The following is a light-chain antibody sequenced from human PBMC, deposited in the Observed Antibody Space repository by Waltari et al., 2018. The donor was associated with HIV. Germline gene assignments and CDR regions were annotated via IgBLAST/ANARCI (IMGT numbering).Light chain of an antibody. CDR1: QSVSSN. CDR3: QQYNNWLRT. J-gene: IGKJ1*01. Sequence: EIVMTQSPATLFVSPGERATLSCRASQSVSSNLAWYQQKPGQAPRLLIYGASIRATGIPARFSGSGSGTEFTLTISSLQSEDFAVYYCQQYNNWLRTFGQGTKVEIK. CDR2: GAS. V-gene: IGKV3-15*01.